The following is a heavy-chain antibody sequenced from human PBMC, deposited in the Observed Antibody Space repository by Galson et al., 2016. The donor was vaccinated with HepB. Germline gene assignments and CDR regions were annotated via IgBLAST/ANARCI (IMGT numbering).Heavy chain of an antibody. J-gene: IGHJ4*02. Sequence: SVKVSCKASGYTFTDYYLHWVRRAPGQGPEWMGWINPNSGGTHNAQKFQGRVTVTRDTSISTAYMELSRLRSDDTAVYYCARDLLGMGVYWGQGTLVSVSS. V-gene: IGHV1-2*02. CDR3: ARDLLGMGVY. D-gene: IGHD3-16*01. CDR2: INPNSGGT. CDR1: GYTFTDYY.